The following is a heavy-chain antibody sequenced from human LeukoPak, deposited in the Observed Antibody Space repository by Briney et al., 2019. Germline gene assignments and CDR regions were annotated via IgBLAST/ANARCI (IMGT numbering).Heavy chain of an antibody. V-gene: IGHV4-61*02. CDR3: ARPSIAAEGDY. J-gene: IGHJ4*02. CDR1: GGSISSGSYY. D-gene: IGHD6-13*01. CDR2: TYTSGST. Sequence: NPSETLSLTCTVSGGSISSGSYYWSWIRQPAGKGLEWIGRTYTSGSTNYNPSLKSRVTISVDTSKNQFSLKLSSVTAADTAVYYCARPSIAAEGDYWGQGTLVTVSS.